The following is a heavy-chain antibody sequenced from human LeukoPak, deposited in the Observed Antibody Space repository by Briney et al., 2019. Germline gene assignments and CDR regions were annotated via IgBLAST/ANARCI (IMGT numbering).Heavy chain of an antibody. CDR1: GFTFRSYV. Sequence: GGSLRLSCAASGFTFRSYVMHWVRQAPGKGLEWVAAISYEDGSNKYYADSVKGRFTISRDNSKNTLYLQMNSLRAEDTAVYYCATSRYCVGGTCYSDHFYYGMDVWGQGTTVTVSS. CDR3: ATSRYCVGGTCYSDHFYYGMDV. V-gene: IGHV3-30-3*01. CDR2: ISYEDGSNK. D-gene: IGHD2-15*01. J-gene: IGHJ6*02.